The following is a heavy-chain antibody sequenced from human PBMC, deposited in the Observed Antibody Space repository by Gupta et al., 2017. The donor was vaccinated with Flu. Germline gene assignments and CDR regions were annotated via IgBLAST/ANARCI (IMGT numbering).Heavy chain of an antibody. CDR3: AIFSSSAGYFDY. V-gene: IGHV3-11*01. CDR2: ISSSGSTI. Sequence: QLVESGGGLVKPGGSLRLSCSASGFTFSDYFMTWLRQAPGKGPEWVSYISSSGSTIYYADSVKGRFTISRDNAKNSLYLQMNSVRDEDTAVYYCAIFSSSAGYFDYWGQGTLVTVSS. D-gene: IGHD6-6*01. J-gene: IGHJ4*02. CDR1: GFTFSDYF.